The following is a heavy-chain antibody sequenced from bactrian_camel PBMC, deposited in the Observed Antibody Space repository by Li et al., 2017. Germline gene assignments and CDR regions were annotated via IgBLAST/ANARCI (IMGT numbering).Heavy chain of an antibody. Sequence: QLVESGGDSVQAGGSLRLSCAYSEYGYIRPYIGWFRQAPGKELEGITSIATVSEFKYYADSVKGRFTISHDITQNTVYLQMKSLEPDDTGLYICAATRPGYHPNNWPDRHEYKSWGQGTQVTVS. D-gene: IGHD7*01. CDR1: EYGYIRPY. J-gene: IGHJ4*01. CDR3: AATRPGYHPNNWPDRHEYKS. V-gene: IGHV3S40*01. CDR2: IATVSEFK.